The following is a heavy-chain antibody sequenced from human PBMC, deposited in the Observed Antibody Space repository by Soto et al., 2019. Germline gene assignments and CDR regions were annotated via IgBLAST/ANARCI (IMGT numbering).Heavy chain of an antibody. CDR2: TNTGGTT. Sequence: EVQVLATGGGLLQPGGSLRLSCAASGFTVNSNYMSWVRQAPGEGLQWVSITNTGGTTYYADSVKGRFTVSRDISKNTLYLQMNSLRAEDTAAYYCAKGDGFILAVWGQGTTVSVSS. J-gene: IGHJ6*02. D-gene: IGHD1-26*01. CDR3: AKGDGFILAV. CDR1: GFTVNSNY. V-gene: IGHV3-53*02.